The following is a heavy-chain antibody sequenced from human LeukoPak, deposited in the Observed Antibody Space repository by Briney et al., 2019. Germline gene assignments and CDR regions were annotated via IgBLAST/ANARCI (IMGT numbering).Heavy chain of an antibody. V-gene: IGHV1-8*01. Sequence: ASVKVSCKASGYTFTNYDINWVRQATGQGLEWMGWINSNNGNTGYAQKFQDRFTMTRDTSISTVYMELSSLRSEDTAAYYCARGGLVSGPYYFDYWGQGTLDTVSS. CDR3: ARGGLVSGPYYFDY. J-gene: IGHJ4*02. CDR2: INSNNGNT. CDR1: GYTFTNYD. D-gene: IGHD5/OR15-5a*01.